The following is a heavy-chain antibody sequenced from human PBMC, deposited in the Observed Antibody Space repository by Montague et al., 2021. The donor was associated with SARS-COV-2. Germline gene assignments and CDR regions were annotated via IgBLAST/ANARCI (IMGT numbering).Heavy chain of an antibody. CDR1: GFTFSRYA. D-gene: IGHD2-21*01. CDR3: ARDWSSGDSGIDY. CDR2: IRFGGGNI. V-gene: IGHV3-23*01. J-gene: IGHJ4*02. Sequence: SLRPSCAASGFTFSRYAMSWVRQAPGMGLEWVSSIRFGGGNIYYADSVKGRFTISRDDSKNTVYLQMNNLRAEDTAVYSCARDWSSGDSGIDYWGRGTLVTVSS.